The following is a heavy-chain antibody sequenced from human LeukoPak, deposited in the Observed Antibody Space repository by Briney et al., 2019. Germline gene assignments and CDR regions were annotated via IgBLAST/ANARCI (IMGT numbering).Heavy chain of an antibody. CDR3: ARESLSVAGSLSFDY. V-gene: IGHV3-30-3*01. D-gene: IGHD6-19*01. CDR2: ISYDGSNK. Sequence: GGSLRLSCAASGFTFSSYAMHWVRQAPGKGLEWVAVISYDGSNKYYADSVKGRFTISRDNSKNTLYLQMNSLRAEDTAVYYCARESLSVAGSLSFDYWGQGTLVTVSS. J-gene: IGHJ4*02. CDR1: GFTFSSYA.